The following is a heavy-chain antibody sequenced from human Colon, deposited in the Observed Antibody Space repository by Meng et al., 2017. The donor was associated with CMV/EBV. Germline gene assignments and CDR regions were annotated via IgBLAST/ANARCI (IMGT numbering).Heavy chain of an antibody. J-gene: IGHJ3*02. Sequence: GSLRLSCAASGFTFSDYYMSWIRQPPGKGLEWIGEINHSGSTNYNPSLKSRVTISVDTSKNQFSLKLSSVTAADTAVYYCARGGGIPYYYDSRGAAFDIWGQGTMVTVSS. V-gene: IGHV4-34*01. D-gene: IGHD3-22*01. CDR2: INHSGST. CDR1: GFTFSDYY. CDR3: ARGGGIPYYYDSRGAAFDI.